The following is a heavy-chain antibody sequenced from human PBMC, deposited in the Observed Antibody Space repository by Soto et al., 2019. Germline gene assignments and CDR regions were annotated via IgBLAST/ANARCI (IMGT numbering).Heavy chain of an antibody. CDR1: GGTFSSYT. D-gene: IGHD6-13*01. CDR3: ARSPSQAAAYFDY. CDR2: IIPILGIA. V-gene: IGHV1-69*02. J-gene: IGHJ4*02. Sequence: QVQLVQSGAEVKKPGSSVKVSCKASGGTFSSYTISWVRQAPGQGLEWMGRIIPILGIANYAQKFQGRVTITADKSTSTDYMELSSMRSEDTAVYYCARSPSQAAAYFDYWGQGTLVTVSS.